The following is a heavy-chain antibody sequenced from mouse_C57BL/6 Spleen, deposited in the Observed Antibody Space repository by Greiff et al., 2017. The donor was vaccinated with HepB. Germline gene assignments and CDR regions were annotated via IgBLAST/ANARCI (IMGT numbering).Heavy chain of an antibody. CDR2: INPNYGTT. D-gene: IGHD1-1*01. V-gene: IGHV1-39*01. CDR3: ARGYYGSIYYYAMDY. CDR1: GYSFTDYN. J-gene: IGHJ4*01. Sequence: VHVKQSGPELVKPGASVKISCKASGYSFTDYNMNWVKQSNGKSLEWIGVINPNYGTTSYNQKFKGKATLTVDQSSSTAYMQLNSLTSEDSAVYYCARGYYGSIYYYAMDYWGQGTSVTVSS.